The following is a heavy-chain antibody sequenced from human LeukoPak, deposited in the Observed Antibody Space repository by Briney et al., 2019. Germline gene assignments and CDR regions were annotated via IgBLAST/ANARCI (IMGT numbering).Heavy chain of an antibody. CDR1: GYTFTGYY. CDR3: ARGYDYWSAPDAFDI. D-gene: IGHD3-3*01. J-gene: IGHJ3*02. V-gene: IGHV1-2*02. CDR2: INPNTGGT. Sequence: ASVKVSCKSSGYTFTGYYLYWVRQAPGQGLEWMGWINPNTGGTTYAEKVQGRVTMTRDTSISTAYMELNRLRSDDTAMYFCARGYDYWSAPDAFDIWGQGTMVTVSS.